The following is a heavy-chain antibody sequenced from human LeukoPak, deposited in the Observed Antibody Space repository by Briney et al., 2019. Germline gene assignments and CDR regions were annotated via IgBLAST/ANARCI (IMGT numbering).Heavy chain of an antibody. Sequence: SETLSLTCTASGGSISSYYWSWIRQPPGKGLEWIGCIYYSGSTNYNPSLKSRVTISVDTSKNQFSLKLSSVTAADTVVYYCARFPTIPIYAFDIWGQGTMVTVSS. CDR1: GGSISSYY. D-gene: IGHD5-12*01. CDR2: IYYSGST. V-gene: IGHV4-59*01. CDR3: ARFPTIPIYAFDI. J-gene: IGHJ3*02.